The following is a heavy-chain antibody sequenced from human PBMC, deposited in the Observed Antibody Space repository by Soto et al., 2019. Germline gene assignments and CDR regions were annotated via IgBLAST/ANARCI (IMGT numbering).Heavy chain of an antibody. CDR1: GGSISSGGYY. CDR3: ARDPAP. V-gene: IGHV4-31*03. Sequence: QVQLQESGPGLVKASQTLSLTCTVSGGSISSGGYYWSWIRQHPGKGLEWIGYIYNSGSTYYTPSLXSXXTISADTYKNQFSLKLSSVTAAYSAVYYCARDPAPWGQGTLVTVSS. CDR2: IYNSGST. J-gene: IGHJ5*02.